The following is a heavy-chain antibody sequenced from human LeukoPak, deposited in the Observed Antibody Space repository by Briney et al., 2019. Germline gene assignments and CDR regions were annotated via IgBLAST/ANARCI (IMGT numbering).Heavy chain of an antibody. CDR3: ARFRVAGNAFDI. CDR1: GYTFTSYD. V-gene: IGHV1-8*01. Sequence: GASVKVSCKASGYTFTSYDINWVRQATGQGLEWMGWMNPNSGNTGYAQKFQGRVTMTRNTSISTAYMGLSSLRSEDTAVYYCARFRVAGNAFDIWGQGTMATVSS. D-gene: IGHD6-19*01. CDR2: MNPNSGNT. J-gene: IGHJ3*02.